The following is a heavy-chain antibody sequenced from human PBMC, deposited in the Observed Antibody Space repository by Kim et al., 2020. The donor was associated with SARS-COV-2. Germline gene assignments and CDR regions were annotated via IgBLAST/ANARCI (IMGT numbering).Heavy chain of an antibody. CDR2: INEDGTEK. Sequence: GGSLRLSCAASGVNFGKYWMTWVRQIPGKGLEWVANINEDGTEKNYLDAVRGRFTISRDNARNSVSLRMTSLFPEDAGLYFCLCGDDCPPRVGGQGTQVTVSS. V-gene: IGHV3-7*01. J-gene: IGHJ4*02. CDR1: GVNFGKYW. CDR3: LCGDDCPPRV. D-gene: IGHD2-21*02.